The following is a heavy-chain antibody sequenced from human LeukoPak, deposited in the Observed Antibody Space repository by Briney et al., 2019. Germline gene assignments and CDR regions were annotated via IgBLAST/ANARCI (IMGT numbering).Heavy chain of an antibody. D-gene: IGHD2-15*01. CDR1: GFVFSIYT. Sequence: GGSLRLSCSASGFVFSIYTMYWVRQAPGKGPEYVSTISGSGNGGSIYYADSVKGRFTISRDDSKSILYLQMNGLRSEDTAVYYCVKDFGKVRGTPDSWGQGTLVTVSS. CDR2: ISGSGNGGSI. J-gene: IGHJ4*02. V-gene: IGHV3-64D*06. CDR3: VKDFGKVRGTPDS.